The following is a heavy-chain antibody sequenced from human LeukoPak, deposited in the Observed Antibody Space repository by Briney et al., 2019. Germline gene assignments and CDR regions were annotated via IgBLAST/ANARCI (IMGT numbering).Heavy chain of an antibody. CDR3: AKARYSSGWYVFDY. CDR2: ISGSGGST. D-gene: IGHD6-19*01. Sequence: PGGSLRLSCAASGFTFSSYGMNWVRQAPGKGLEWVSTISGSGGSTYYADSVKGRFTISRDNSKNTLYLQMNSLRAEDTAVYYCAKARYSSGWYVFDYWGQGTLVTVSS. CDR1: GFTFSSYG. V-gene: IGHV3-23*01. J-gene: IGHJ4*02.